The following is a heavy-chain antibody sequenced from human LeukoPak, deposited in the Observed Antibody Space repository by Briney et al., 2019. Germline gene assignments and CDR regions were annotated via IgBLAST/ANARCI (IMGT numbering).Heavy chain of an antibody. CDR2: IYHSGST. V-gene: IGHV4-38-2*01. CDR1: GYSISSGYC. CDR3: ARVRYCRGGSCRELFDY. Sequence: SETLSLTCAVSGYSISSGYCWGWIRQPPGKGLEWIGSIYHSGSTYYNPSLKSRVTISVDTSKNQFSLKLSSVTAADTAVYYCARVRYCRGGSCRELFDYWGQGTLVTVSS. D-gene: IGHD2-15*01. J-gene: IGHJ4*02.